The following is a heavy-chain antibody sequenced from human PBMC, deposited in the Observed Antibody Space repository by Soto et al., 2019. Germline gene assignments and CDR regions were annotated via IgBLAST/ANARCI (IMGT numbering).Heavy chain of an antibody. CDR2: ISGSGGST. Sequence: GGSVRLSCAASGFTFSSYAMGWVRQAPGKGLEWVSVISGSGGSTHYADSVKGRSTISRDNSKNTLHLQVNSLRGADTAVYYCAKEADISGYYPDYWGQGTQVTVSS. V-gene: IGHV3-23*01. J-gene: IGHJ4*02. CDR1: GFTFSSYA. CDR3: AKEADISGYYPDY. D-gene: IGHD3-22*01.